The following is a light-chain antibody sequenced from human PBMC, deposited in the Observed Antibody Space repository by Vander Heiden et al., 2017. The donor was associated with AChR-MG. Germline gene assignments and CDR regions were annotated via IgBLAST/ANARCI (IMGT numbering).Light chain of an antibody. CDR1: NSDLGSS. Sequence: SALTQPASVSGSPRQSITISCTGANSDLGSSVSWYQQHTDKAPKLMIFDFTERPSGISNRFSGSISGNTASLTISGLQTEDEADYYCCSYTSASTYVFGTGTKVTVL. V-gene: IGLV2-14*03. CDR3: CSYTSASTYV. J-gene: IGLJ1*01. CDR2: DFT.